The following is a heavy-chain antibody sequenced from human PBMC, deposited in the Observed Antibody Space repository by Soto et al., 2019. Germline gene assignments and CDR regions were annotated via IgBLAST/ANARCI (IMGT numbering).Heavy chain of an antibody. V-gene: IGHV3-7*01. CDR1: GFTFSANW. Sequence: GGSLRLSCAASGFTFSANWMSWLRQAPGKGLEWVAHINQAGSQTLYVDSVKGRFTISRDNAKNSVYLQMNSLRADDTAVYYCVSWDDIVVSRDWGQGILVTVSS. D-gene: IGHD5-12*01. J-gene: IGHJ4*02. CDR2: INQAGSQT. CDR3: VSWDDIVVSRD.